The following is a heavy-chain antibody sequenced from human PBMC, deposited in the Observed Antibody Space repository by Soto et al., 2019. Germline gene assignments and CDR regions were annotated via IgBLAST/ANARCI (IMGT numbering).Heavy chain of an antibody. Sequence: ASVKVSCKASGYTFTGYYMHWVRQAPGQGLEWMGWINPNSGGTNYAQKFQGRVTMTRDTSISTAYMELSRLRSDDTAVYYCAREGATMVRGVIIENWLDPWGQGTLVTVSS. D-gene: IGHD3-10*01. V-gene: IGHV1-2*02. J-gene: IGHJ5*02. CDR1: GYTFTGYY. CDR3: AREGATMVRGVIIENWLDP. CDR2: INPNSGGT.